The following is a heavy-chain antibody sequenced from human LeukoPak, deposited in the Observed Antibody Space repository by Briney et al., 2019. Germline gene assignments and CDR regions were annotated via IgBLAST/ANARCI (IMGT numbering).Heavy chain of an antibody. CDR3: ARTYYDFWSSGMDV. CDR1: GFTFSSHA. V-gene: IGHV3-30*14. J-gene: IGHJ6*02. Sequence: GGSLRLSCAASGFTFSSHAMGWVRQAPGKGLEWVAVISYDGSSKYYADSVKGRFTISRENAKNSLYLQMNSLRAGDTAVYYCARTYYDFWSSGMDVWGQGTTVTVSS. CDR2: ISYDGSSK. D-gene: IGHD3-3*01.